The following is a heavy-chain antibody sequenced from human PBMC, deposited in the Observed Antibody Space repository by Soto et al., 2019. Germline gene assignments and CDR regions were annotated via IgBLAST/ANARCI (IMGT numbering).Heavy chain of an antibody. Sequence: GASVKVSCKVSGYTLTELSMHWVRQAPGKGLEWMGCFDPEDGETIYAQKFQGRVTMTKNTSISTAYMELSSLRSEDTAVYYCACLNYGSGVSWGQGTLVTVSS. CDR3: ACLNYGSGVS. V-gene: IGHV1-24*01. CDR1: GYTLTELS. CDR2: FDPEDGET. D-gene: IGHD3-10*01. J-gene: IGHJ5*02.